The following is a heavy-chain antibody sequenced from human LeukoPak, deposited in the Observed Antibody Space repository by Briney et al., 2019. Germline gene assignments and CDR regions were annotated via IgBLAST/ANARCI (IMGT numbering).Heavy chain of an antibody. CDR3: ARDSCSSTSCYTRASYNWFDP. Sequence: ASVKVSCKASGYTFTSYGISWVRQAPGQGLEWMGWISAYNGNTNYAQKLQGRVTMTTDTSTSTAYMELRSLRSDDTAVYYCARDSCSSTSCYTRASYNWFDPWGQGTLVTVSS. J-gene: IGHJ5*02. CDR2: ISAYNGNT. V-gene: IGHV1-18*01. CDR1: GYTFTSYG. D-gene: IGHD2-2*02.